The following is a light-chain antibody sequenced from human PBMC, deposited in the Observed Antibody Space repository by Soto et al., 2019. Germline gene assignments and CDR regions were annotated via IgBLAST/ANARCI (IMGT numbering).Light chain of an antibody. CDR3: QQYGSSRWT. CDR1: QSVSSSY. Sequence: EIVLTQSPGTLSLSPGERATLSCRASQSVSSSYLAWYQQNRGQAPRLLIYGASSRAPGIPDRVGGSGSGTAFTLTISRLESEDFAVYYCQQYGSSRWTFGQGTKVDMK. J-gene: IGKJ1*01. V-gene: IGKV3-20*01. CDR2: GAS.